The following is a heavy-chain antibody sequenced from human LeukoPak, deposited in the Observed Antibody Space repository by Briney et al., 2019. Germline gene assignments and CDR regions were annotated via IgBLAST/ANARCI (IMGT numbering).Heavy chain of an antibody. J-gene: IGHJ5*01. CDR3: AREVDYYDSSGFDS. CDR1: GFTFSSSW. CDR2: INSDGSST. D-gene: IGHD3-22*01. V-gene: IGHV3-74*01. Sequence: GGSLRLSCAASGFTFSSSWMHWVRQAPGKGLVWVSRINSDGSSTSYADSVKGRFTISRDNAKNTLYLQMSSLRVEDTAVYYCAREVDYYDSSGFDSWGQGTLVTVSS.